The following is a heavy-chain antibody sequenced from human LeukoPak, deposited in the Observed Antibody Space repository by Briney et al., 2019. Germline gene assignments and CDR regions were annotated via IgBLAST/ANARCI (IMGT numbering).Heavy chain of an antibody. CDR3: ARETYYYESSGYYLVDY. Sequence: GGSLRLSCAASGFTFSSYGMHWVRQAPGKGLEWVAVIWYDGSNKYYADSVKGRFTISRDNSKNTLYLQMNSLRAEDTAVYYCARETYYYESSGYYLVDYWGQGTLVTVSS. J-gene: IGHJ4*02. CDR2: IWYDGSNK. V-gene: IGHV3-33*01. D-gene: IGHD3-22*01. CDR1: GFTFSSYG.